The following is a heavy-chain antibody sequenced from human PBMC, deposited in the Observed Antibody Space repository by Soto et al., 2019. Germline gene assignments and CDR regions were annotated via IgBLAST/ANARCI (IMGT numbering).Heavy chain of an antibody. CDR1: GFTFSNYG. Sequence: GGSLRLSCAASGFTFSNYGMHWVRQAPGKGLEWVSGLSGGGRSTYYADSVKGRFTISRDNSKNTLVLQMNSLRAEDTAVYYCAKAQALYFDYWGQGALVTVSS. CDR3: AKAQALYFDY. V-gene: IGHV3-23*01. CDR2: LSGGGRST. J-gene: IGHJ4*02.